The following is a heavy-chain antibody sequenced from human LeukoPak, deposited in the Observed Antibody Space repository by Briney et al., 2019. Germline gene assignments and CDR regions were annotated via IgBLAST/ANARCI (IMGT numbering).Heavy chain of an antibody. J-gene: IGHJ3*02. CDR3: ARRASSGYYYAHAFDI. Sequence: SETLSLTCTVSGGSISSYYWSWIRQPPGKGLEWIGYIYYSGSTNYNPSLKSRVTISVDTPKNQFSLKLSSVTAADTAVYYCARRASSGYYYAHAFDIWGQGTMVTVSS. D-gene: IGHD3-22*01. CDR2: IYYSGST. CDR1: GGSISSYY. V-gene: IGHV4-59*08.